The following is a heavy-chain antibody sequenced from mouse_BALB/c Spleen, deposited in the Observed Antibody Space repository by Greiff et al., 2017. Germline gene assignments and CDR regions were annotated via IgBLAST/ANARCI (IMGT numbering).Heavy chain of an antibody. CDR1: GFTFSSYA. CDR2: ISSGGSYT. V-gene: IGHV5-9-3*01. Sequence: EVQLVESGGGLVKPGGSLKLSCAASGFTFSSYAMSWVRQTPEKRLEWVATISSGGSYTYYPDSVKGRFTISRDNAKNTLYLQMSSLRSEDTAMYYCARRGDLGYAMDYWGQGTSVTVSS. CDR3: ARRGDLGYAMDY. J-gene: IGHJ4*01.